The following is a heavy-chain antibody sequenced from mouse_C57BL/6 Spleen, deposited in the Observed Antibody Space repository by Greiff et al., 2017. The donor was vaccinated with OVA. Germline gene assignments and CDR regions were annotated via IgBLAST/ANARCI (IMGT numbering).Heavy chain of an antibody. J-gene: IGHJ3*01. Sequence: QVQLQQPGTELVKPGASVKLSCKASGYTFTSYWMPWVKQRPGQGLEWIGNINPSNGGTNYNEKFKSKATLTVDKSSSTAYMPLISLTSEDSSVYYCARSDYYGSGGFAYWGQGTLVTVSA. D-gene: IGHD1-1*01. V-gene: IGHV1-53*01. CDR2: INPSNGGT. CDR1: GYTFTSYW. CDR3: ARSDYYGSGGFAY.